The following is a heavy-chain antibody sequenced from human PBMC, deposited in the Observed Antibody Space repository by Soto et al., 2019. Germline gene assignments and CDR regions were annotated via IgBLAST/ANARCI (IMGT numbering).Heavy chain of an antibody. J-gene: IGHJ6*02. V-gene: IGHV3-49*03. Sequence: GGSLRLSCTASGFTFGDYAMSWFRQAPGKGLECVGFIRSKAYGGTTEYAASVKGRFTISRDDSKSIAYLQMNSLKTEDTAVYYCTRDVDTAMVAYYYYGMDVWGQGTTVTVSS. CDR1: GFTFGDYA. CDR2: IRSKAYGGTT. D-gene: IGHD5-18*01. CDR3: TRDVDTAMVAYYYYGMDV.